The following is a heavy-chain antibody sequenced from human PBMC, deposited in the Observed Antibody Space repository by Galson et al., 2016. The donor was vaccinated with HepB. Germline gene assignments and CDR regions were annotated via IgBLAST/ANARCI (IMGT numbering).Heavy chain of an antibody. J-gene: IGHJ4*02. CDR3: AKAALNPSYFDS. V-gene: IGHV3-23*01. CDR1: GLSFHDFNKFV. CDR2: ISGSGART. Sequence: SLRLSCAVSGLSFHDFNKFVMRWVRQAPGKGLEWVSSISGSGARTFYADPVKGRVTISRDNSNNTLFLHMDNLRADDTAVYYCAKAALNPSYFDSWGQATLVTVSS.